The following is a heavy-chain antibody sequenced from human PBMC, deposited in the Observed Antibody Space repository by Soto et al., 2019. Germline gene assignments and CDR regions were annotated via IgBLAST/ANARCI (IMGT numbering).Heavy chain of an antibody. D-gene: IGHD6-19*01. CDR3: AGETVAGTDNWFDP. Sequence: PSETLSLTCTVSGGSISTYYWNWIRQPAGKRLEWLGRIYTSGYTKYNPSLKSRVTMSLDTSKRQFSLKLSSVTAADTAVYYCAGETVAGTDNWFDPWGQGILVTVSS. J-gene: IGHJ5*02. V-gene: IGHV4-4*07. CDR2: IYTSGYT. CDR1: GGSISTYY.